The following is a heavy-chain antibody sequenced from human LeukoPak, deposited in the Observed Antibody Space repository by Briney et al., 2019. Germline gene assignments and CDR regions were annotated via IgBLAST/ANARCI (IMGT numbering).Heavy chain of an antibody. V-gene: IGHV4-59*08. D-gene: IGHD5-18*01. J-gene: IGHJ6*02. CDR2: IYYSGST. CDR3: ARLRVISGRIQLWPNYYYYGMDV. CDR1: GGSISSYY. Sequence: SETLSLTCTVSGGSISSYYWSWLRQPPGKGMEWVGYIYYSGSTNYNPSLKSRVTISVDTSKNQFSLELSSVTATDTAVYYCARLRVISGRIQLWPNYYYYGMDVWGQGTTVTVSS.